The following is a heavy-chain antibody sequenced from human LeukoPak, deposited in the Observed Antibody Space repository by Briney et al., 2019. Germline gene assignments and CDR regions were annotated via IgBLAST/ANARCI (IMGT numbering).Heavy chain of an antibody. CDR3: AWCHYDFWSALDGCWFDP. Sequence: GASVKVSRKVSGYTLTELSMHWVRQAPGKGLEWMGGFDPEDGETIYAQKFQGRVTMTEDTSTDTAYMELSSLRSEDTAVYYCAWCHYDFWSALDGCWFDPGAREPWSPSPQ. CDR1: GYTLTELS. V-gene: IGHV1-24*01. D-gene: IGHD3-3*01. CDR2: FDPEDGET. J-gene: IGHJ5*02.